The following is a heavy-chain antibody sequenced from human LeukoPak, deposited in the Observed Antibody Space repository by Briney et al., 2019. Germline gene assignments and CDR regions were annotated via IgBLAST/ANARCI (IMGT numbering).Heavy chain of an antibody. V-gene: IGHV4-34*01. J-gene: IGHJ3*02. D-gene: IGHD3-3*01. CDR1: GGSFSGYY. CDR2: INHSGST. Sequence: SETLSLTCGVYGGSFSGYYWSWIRQPPGKGLEWIGEINHSGSTNYNPSLKSRVTISVDTSKNQFSLKLSSVTAADTAVYYCACDYDFWGGDAFDIWGQGTMVTVSS. CDR3: ACDYDFWGGDAFDI.